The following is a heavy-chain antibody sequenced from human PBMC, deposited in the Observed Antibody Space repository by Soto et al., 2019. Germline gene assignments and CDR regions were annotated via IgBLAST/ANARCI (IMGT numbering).Heavy chain of an antibody. J-gene: IGHJ4*02. CDR2: IYYSGTT. V-gene: IGHV4-59*01. Sequence: PSETLSLTCTVSVGSISSYFWSWIRQPPGKGLEWIGYIYYSGTTNYNPSLKNRVTISVDTSKNQFSLSLSSVTAADTGVYYCAPETGSGSYYDYWGQGALVTVS. CDR3: APETGSGSYYDY. D-gene: IGHD3-10*01. CDR1: VGSISSYF.